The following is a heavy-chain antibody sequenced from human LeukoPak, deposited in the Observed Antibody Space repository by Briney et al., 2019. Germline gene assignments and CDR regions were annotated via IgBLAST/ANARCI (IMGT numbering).Heavy chain of an antibody. J-gene: IGHJ4*02. CDR2: IYYTGSP. V-gene: IGHV4-59*12. CDR3: ARLGNFLDH. Sequence: PSETLSLTCTVSGGSISSYYWSWIRQPPGKGLEWIGYIYYTGSPNYNPSLKSRLTISVDTSMNQFSLRLSSLTAADTAMYYCARLGNFLDHWGQGILVTVSS. CDR1: GGSISSYY. D-gene: IGHD1-26*01.